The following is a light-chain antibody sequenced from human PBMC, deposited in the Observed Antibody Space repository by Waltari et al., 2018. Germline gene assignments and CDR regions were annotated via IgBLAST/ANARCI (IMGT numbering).Light chain of an antibody. V-gene: IGKV1-39*01. Sequence: DIQMTQSPSSLSASVGDRVTITCRASQTISIYLNWYQQKPGNAPTLLIYATSSLQSVVPSRFSGSGSETDFTLTISSLQPEDFATYYCQQSYSTPPWTFGQGTKVEIK. CDR2: ATS. J-gene: IGKJ1*01. CDR1: QTISIY. CDR3: QQSYSTPPWT.